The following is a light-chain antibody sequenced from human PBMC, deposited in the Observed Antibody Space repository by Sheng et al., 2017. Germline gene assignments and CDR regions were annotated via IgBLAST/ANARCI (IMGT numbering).Light chain of an antibody. V-gene: IGKV3-20*01. CDR2: GAS. CDR3: QQYGASPWT. CDR1: QSGSSNY. Sequence: EIVLTQSPGTLSLSPGERATLSCRASQSGSSNYLAWYQQKPGQAPRLLIYGASSRATGIPDRFSGSGSGTDFTLTISRLDPEDFAVYYCQQYGASPWTFGQRDQ. J-gene: IGKJ1*01.